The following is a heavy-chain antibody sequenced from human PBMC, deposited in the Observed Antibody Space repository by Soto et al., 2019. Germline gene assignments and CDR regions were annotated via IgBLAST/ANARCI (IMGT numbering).Heavy chain of an antibody. J-gene: IGHJ6*02. V-gene: IGHV3-21*01. CDR3: ARDEYCSGGSCSSSSRGYYYGMDV. Sequence: NPGGSLRLSCAASGFTFSSYSMNWVRQAPGKGLEWVSSISSSSSYIYYADSVKGRFTISRDNAKNSLYLQMNSLRAEDTAVYYCARDEYCSGGSCSSSSRGYYYGMDVWGQGTTVTVSS. D-gene: IGHD2-15*01. CDR1: GFTFSSYS. CDR2: ISSSSSYI.